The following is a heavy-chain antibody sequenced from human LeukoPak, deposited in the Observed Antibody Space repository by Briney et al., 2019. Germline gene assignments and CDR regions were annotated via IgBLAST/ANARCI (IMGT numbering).Heavy chain of an antibody. D-gene: IGHD3-10*01. CDR3: ARCMVRGVIPDY. CDR2: IWYDGSNK. J-gene: IGHJ4*02. CDR1: GCTFSSYG. Sequence: PGGSLRLSCAASGCTFSSYGMHWVRQAPGKGLEWVAVIWYDGSNKYYADSVKGRFTISRVNSKNTLYLQMNSLRAEDTAVYYCARCMVRGVIPDYWGQGTLVTVSS. V-gene: IGHV3-33*01.